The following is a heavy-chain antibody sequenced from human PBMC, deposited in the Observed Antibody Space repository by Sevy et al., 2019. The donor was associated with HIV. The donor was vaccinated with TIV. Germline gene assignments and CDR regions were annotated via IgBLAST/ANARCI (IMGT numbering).Heavy chain of an antibody. CDR2: IYTSGST. Sequence: SETLSLTCSVSGVSMSGSSYDWGWIRQPPGKGLEWIGRIYTSGSTNYNPSLKSRVTMSVDTSKNQFSLKLSSVTAADTAVYYCARDGRYCSSTSCYGWFDPWGQGTLVTVSS. CDR3: ARDGRYCSSTSCYGWFDP. D-gene: IGHD2-2*01. V-gene: IGHV4-61*05. J-gene: IGHJ5*02. CDR1: GVSMSGSSYD.